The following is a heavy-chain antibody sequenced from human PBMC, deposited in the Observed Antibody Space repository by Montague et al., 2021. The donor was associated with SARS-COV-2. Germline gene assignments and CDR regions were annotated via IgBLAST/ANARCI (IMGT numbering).Heavy chain of an antibody. J-gene: IGHJ4*02. CDR1: GGSITGFS. D-gene: IGHD6-6*01. CDR2: VTTSGTT. CDR3: ARTPTRPLSLDS. Sequence: SETLSLTCAVSGGSITGFSWSWVRQPAGKGLEWIGRVTTSGTTNYSPSLRSRVTMSVDTSKNQFSLNLNSVTGADTAIYYCARTPTRPLSLDSWGQGTLVTVSS. V-gene: IGHV4-4*07.